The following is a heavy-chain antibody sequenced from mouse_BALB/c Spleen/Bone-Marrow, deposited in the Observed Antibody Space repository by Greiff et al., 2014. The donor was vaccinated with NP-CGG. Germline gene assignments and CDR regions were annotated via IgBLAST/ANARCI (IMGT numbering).Heavy chain of an antibody. V-gene: IGHV5-4*02. D-gene: IGHD1-1*02. CDR2: ISDDGTCT. J-gene: IGHJ4*01. Sequence: VQLQQSGGGLVKPGGSLKLSCAASGFTFSDFYMFWFRQTPEKRLEWVATISDDGTCTYYPDSVKGRFTISRDNAKNNLYLQMSSLKSEDTAIYYCARSGERYGAMDYWGQGTSVTVSS. CDR1: GFTFSDFY. CDR3: ARSGERYGAMDY.